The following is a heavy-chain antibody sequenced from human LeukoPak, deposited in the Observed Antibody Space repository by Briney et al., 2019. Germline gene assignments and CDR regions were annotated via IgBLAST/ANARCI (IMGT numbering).Heavy chain of an antibody. CDR2: ITSSGNTT. J-gene: IGHJ2*01. Sequence: PGGSLRLSCAASGFTFSFYAMSWVRQAPGKGLEWVAGITSSGNTTYYADPVKGRFTISRDNSRNILYLQMNSLRAEDTAIYYCAKDFVGSDYDWYFDLWGRGTVVTVSS. D-gene: IGHD1-26*01. CDR1: GFTFSFYA. V-gene: IGHV3-23*01. CDR3: AKDFVGSDYDWYFDL.